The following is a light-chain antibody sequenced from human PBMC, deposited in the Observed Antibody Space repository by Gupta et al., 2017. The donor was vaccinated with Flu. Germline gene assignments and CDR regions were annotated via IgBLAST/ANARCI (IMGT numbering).Light chain of an antibody. CDR1: QSLLYRSNNKNY. CDR2: CAS. Sequence: RSSQSLLYRSNNKNYLAWYQQKAGHPPRLLIYCASTRESGVPDRFSGSGSGTDFTLTISNVQAEDVAIYFCQQYFGSPPITFGPGTRLEIK. V-gene: IGKV4-1*01. CDR3: QQYFGSPPIT. J-gene: IGKJ5*01.